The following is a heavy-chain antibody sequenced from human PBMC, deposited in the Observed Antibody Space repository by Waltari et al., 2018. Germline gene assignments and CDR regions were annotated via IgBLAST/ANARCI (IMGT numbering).Heavy chain of an antibody. CDR1: GASLSSSNYY. CDR2: MFNGGST. J-gene: IGHJ5*02. D-gene: IGHD4-17*01. Sequence: QLQLLESGPGLVKPSETLSLTCSVSGASLSSSNYYWGWIRQPPGKGLEWIGSMFNGGSTYYNPSLKSRVTISVDTSKNQFSLRLNSVTAADTAIYYCARHGYSGGWFDPWGQGTLVTVSS. CDR3: ARHGYSGGWFDP. V-gene: IGHV4-39*01.